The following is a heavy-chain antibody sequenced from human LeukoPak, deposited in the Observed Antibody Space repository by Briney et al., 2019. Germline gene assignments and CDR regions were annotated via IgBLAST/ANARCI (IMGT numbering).Heavy chain of an antibody. V-gene: IGHV4-39*01. D-gene: IGHD2-15*01. Sequence: AETLSLTCTVSGGSISSSSYYWGRNRPPPGQGRGWIGSIYYSGSTTYNPSLTSRVTISVDTSKSQFSLKLNSGTAADTAVYYCARHGGLYFWGQGTMVTVSS. CDR1: GGSISSSSYY. CDR3: ARHGGLYF. CDR2: IYYSGST. J-gene: IGHJ3*01.